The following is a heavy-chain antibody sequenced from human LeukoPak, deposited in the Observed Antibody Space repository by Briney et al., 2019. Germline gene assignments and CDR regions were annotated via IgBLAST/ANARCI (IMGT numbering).Heavy chain of an antibody. V-gene: IGHV4-59*08. CDR3: ARRGSGWHFDY. J-gene: IGHJ4*02. Sequence: NPSKTLSLTCTVSGGSISSYCWSWIRQPPGKGLEWIGYIYYSGSTNYNPSLKSRVTISVDTSKNQFSLKLSSVTAADTAVYYCARRGSGWHFDYWGQGTLVTVSS. CDR2: IYYSGST. CDR1: GGSISSYC. D-gene: IGHD6-19*01.